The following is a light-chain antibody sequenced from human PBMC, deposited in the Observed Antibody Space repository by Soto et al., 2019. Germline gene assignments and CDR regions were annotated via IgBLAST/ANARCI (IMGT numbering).Light chain of an antibody. V-gene: IGLV2-23*01. Sequence: QSVLAQPASVSGSPGQSITISCTGTSSDVGSYDLVSWYQQHPGKPPKLMIYEGTKRPSGISNRFSGSKSGNTASLTISGLQAEDETDYYCCSYAGSTTYVFGPGTKVTVL. CDR3: CSYAGSTTYV. J-gene: IGLJ1*01. CDR1: SSDVGSYDL. CDR2: EGT.